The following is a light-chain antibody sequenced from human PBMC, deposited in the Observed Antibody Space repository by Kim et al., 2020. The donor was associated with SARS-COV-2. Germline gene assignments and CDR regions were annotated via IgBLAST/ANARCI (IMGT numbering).Light chain of an antibody. CDR3: QSYDSSLVL. CDR2: GNS. CDR1: SSNIGAGYD. Sequence: PERRVNITCTRSSSNIGAGYDVHWYQQLPGTAPKLLIYGNSNRPSGVPDRFSGSKSGTSASLAITGLQAEDEADYYCQSYDSSLVLFGGGTQLTVL. V-gene: IGLV1-40*01. J-gene: IGLJ2*01.